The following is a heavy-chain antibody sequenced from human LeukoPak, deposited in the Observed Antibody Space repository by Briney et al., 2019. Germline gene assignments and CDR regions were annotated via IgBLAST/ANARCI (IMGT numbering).Heavy chain of an antibody. Sequence: ASVKVSCKASGYTFISYGISWVRQAPGQGLEWMGWISAYNGNTNYAQKLQGRVTMTTDTSTSTAYMELRSLRSDDTAVYYCARTITYYYDSSGYYSSWGQGTLVTVSS. V-gene: IGHV1-18*01. CDR2: ISAYNGNT. D-gene: IGHD3-22*01. J-gene: IGHJ5*02. CDR1: GYTFISYG. CDR3: ARTITYYYDSSGYYSS.